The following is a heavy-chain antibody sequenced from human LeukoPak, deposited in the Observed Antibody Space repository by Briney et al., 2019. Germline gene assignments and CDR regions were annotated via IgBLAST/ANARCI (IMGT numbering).Heavy chain of an antibody. V-gene: IGHV3-23*01. J-gene: IGHJ6*02. CDR1: GFTFSSYA. D-gene: IGHD2-15*01. CDR2: IRGSGGST. Sequence: GGSLRLSCAASGFTFSSYAMSWVRQAPGKGLEWVSAIRGSGGSTYYADSVKGRFTISRDNSKNTLYLQMNSLRAEDTAVYYCARDWVVAATSDYYYGMDVWGQGTTVTVSS. CDR3: ARDWVVAATSDYYYGMDV.